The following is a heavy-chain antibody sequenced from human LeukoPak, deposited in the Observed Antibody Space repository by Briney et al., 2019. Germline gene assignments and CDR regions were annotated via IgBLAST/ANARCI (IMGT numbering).Heavy chain of an antibody. Sequence: PGRSLRLSCAASGFTFSSHAIHWVRQAPGKGLEWVAAISYDGSDKLYAASVKGRFTISRDNVRNTLYLQMDSLRAEDTAVCFCARDRRFCSGTSCAYIYYYMDVWGNGTTASVSS. CDR3: ARDRRFCSGTSCAYIYYYMDV. J-gene: IGHJ6*03. CDR1: GFTFSSHA. D-gene: IGHD2-2*01. CDR2: ISYDGSDK. V-gene: IGHV3-30*01.